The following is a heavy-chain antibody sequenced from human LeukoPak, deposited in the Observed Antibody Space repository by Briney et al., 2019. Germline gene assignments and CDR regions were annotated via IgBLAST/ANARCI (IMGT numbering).Heavy chain of an antibody. J-gene: IGHJ4*02. Sequence: ASVKVSCMASGYTFTSYGISWVRQAPGQGLEWMGWISAYNGNTNYAQKLQGRVTMTTDTSTSTAYMELRSLRSDDTAVYYCASGLRDGYNSHRFDYWGQGTLVTVSS. CDR3: ASGLRDGYNSHRFDY. CDR1: GYTFTSYG. D-gene: IGHD5-24*01. CDR2: ISAYNGNT. V-gene: IGHV1-18*01.